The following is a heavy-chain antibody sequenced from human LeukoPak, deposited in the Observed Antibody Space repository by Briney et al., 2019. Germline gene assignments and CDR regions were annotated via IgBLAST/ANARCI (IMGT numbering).Heavy chain of an antibody. CDR3: ARDPERYLRTGKFDY. D-gene: IGHD5/OR15-5a*01. Sequence: GGSLRLSCAASGFTFSTSATNWVRQVPGKGLEWVSSINSYSSHIYYAASVRGRFTVSRDNARNSVFLQMNSLTAEDTAVYYCARDPERYLRTGKFDYWGQGTLVTVSS. J-gene: IGHJ4*02. CDR1: GFTFSTSA. CDR2: INSYSSHI. V-gene: IGHV3-21*01.